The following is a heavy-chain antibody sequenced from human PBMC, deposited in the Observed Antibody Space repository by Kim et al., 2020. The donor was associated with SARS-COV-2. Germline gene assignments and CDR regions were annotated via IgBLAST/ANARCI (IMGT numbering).Heavy chain of an antibody. CDR2: IYPGDSDT. CDR3: ARGLVQRKGVYGMDV. CDR1: GYSFTSYW. D-gene: IGHD3-10*01. J-gene: IGHJ6*02. V-gene: IGHV5-51*01. Sequence: GESLKISCKGSGYSFTSYWIGWVRQMPGKGLEWMGIIYPGDSDTRYSPSFQGQVTISADKSISTAYLQWSSLKASDTAMYYCARGLVQRKGVYGMDVWGQGTTVTVSS.